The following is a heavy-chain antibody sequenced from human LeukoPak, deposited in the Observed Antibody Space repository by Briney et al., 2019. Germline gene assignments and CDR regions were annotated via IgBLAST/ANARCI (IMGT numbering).Heavy chain of an antibody. CDR2: ISGSGGST. V-gene: IGHV3-23*01. D-gene: IGHD1/OR15-1a*01. CDR1: GFTFSSYA. Sequence: PGGSLRLSCAASGFTFSSYAMSWVRQAPGKGLELVSAISGSGGSTYYADSVKGRFTISRDNSKNTLYLQMNSLRAEDTAVYYCAKVGNNGPDPASLFDYWGQGTLVTVSS. J-gene: IGHJ4*02. CDR3: AKVGNNGPDPASLFDY.